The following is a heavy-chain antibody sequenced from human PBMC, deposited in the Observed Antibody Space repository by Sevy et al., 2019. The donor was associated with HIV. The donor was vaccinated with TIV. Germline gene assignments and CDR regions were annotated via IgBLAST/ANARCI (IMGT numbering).Heavy chain of an antibody. CDR1: GLIFSIHW. J-gene: IGHJ4*02. CDR2: IKQDASEK. CDR3: ASDYF. Sequence: GGSLRLSCVASGLIFSIHWMTWVRQAPGKGLELVATIKQDASEKYYVDSVKGRFTISRDNAKNSVYLQMSSLRVEDTAMYFCASDYFWGQGTLVTVSS. V-gene: IGHV3-7*01.